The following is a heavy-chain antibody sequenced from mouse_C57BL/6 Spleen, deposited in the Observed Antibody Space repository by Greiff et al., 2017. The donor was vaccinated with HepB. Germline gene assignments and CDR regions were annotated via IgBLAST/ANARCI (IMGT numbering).Heavy chain of an antibody. Sequence: QVQLQQPGAELVMPGASVKLSCKASGYTFTSYWMHWVKQRPGQGLEWIGEIDPSDSYTNYNQKFKGKSTLTVDKSSSKAYMQLSSLTSEDSAVYYCARFPLTWYYFDYWGQCTTLTVSS. CDR3: ARFPLTWYYFDY. CDR2: IDPSDSYT. CDR1: GYTFTSYW. J-gene: IGHJ2*01. D-gene: IGHD4-1*01. V-gene: IGHV1-69*01.